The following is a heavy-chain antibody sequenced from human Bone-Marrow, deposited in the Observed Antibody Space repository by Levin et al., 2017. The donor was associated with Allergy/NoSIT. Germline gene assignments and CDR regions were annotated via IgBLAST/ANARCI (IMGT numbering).Heavy chain of an antibody. V-gene: IGHV3-30-3*01. CDR1: GFTFRNFA. CDR2: IPHDAANT. CDR3: ARGPGLEVGKGYFDS. J-gene: IGHJ5*01. D-gene: IGHD6-13*01. Sequence: GESLKISCAASGFTFRNFAMHWVRQAPGKGLEWVAAIPHDAANTYYTDSVRGRFTISRDNSKNTLFVEMNSLRVEDTAVYYCARGPGLEVGKGYFDSWGQGTLVTVSS.